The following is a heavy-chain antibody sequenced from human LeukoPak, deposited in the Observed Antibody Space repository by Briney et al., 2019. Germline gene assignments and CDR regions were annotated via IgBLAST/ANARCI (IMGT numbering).Heavy chain of an antibody. D-gene: IGHD2-15*01. Sequence: SETLSLTCTVPGDSISSYYWSWIRQPAGKGLEWIGRIFTTGSTNYNPSLKSRVTMSVDTSKNQFSLKLSSVTAADTAVYYCARESLGYCSGGSCPYYFDYWGQGTLVTVSS. CDR2: IFTTGST. CDR1: GDSISSYY. V-gene: IGHV4-4*07. J-gene: IGHJ4*02. CDR3: ARESLGYCSGGSCPYYFDY.